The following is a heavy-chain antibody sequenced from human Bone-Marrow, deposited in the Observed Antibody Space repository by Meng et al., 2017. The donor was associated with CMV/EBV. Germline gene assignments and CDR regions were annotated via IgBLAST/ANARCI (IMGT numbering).Heavy chain of an antibody. V-gene: IGHV3-30*03. CDR3: ARVVGSLQYYYYYYGMDV. D-gene: IGHD1-26*01. Sequence: GGSRRPSCAASGFTFSSYGMHWVRQAPGKGLEWVAIISYDGGNEYYADSVKGRFTISRDNSKNTLYLQMNSLRAEDTAVYYCARVVGSLQYYYYYYGMDVWGQGTTVTVSS. CDR2: ISYDGGNE. CDR1: GFTFSSYG. J-gene: IGHJ6*02.